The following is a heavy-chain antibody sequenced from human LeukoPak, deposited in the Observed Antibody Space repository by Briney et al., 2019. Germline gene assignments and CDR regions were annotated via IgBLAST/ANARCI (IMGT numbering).Heavy chain of an antibody. J-gene: IGHJ4*02. Sequence: GGSLRLSCAASGFTFSSYGMHWVRQAPGKGLEWVAVIWYDGSNKYYVDSVKGRFTISRDNAKNSLYLHMNSLRADDTAVYYCARDKIVGPTTLDYWGQGTLVTVSS. D-gene: IGHD1-26*01. CDR1: GFTFSSYG. CDR2: IWYDGSNK. CDR3: ARDKIVGPTTLDY. V-gene: IGHV3-33*01.